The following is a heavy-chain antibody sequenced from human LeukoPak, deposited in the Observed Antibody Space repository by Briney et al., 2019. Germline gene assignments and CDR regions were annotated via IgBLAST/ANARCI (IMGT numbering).Heavy chain of an antibody. CDR3: AKDWAATVRGTDY. CDR1: GFTFYDYA. D-gene: IGHD4-17*01. V-gene: IGHV3-9*01. Sequence: GGSLRLSCAASGFTFYDYAMHWVRQAPGKGLEWVSGINWNSDNIGYADSVKGRFTISRDNAKNSLYLQMNSLRAEDTALYYCAKDWAATVRGTDYWGQGTLVTVSS. J-gene: IGHJ4*02. CDR2: INWNSDNI.